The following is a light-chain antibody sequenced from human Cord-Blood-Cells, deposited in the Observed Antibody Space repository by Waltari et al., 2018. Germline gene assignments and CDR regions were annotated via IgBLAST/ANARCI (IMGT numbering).Light chain of an antibody. CDR2: SNN. V-gene: IGLV1-44*01. CDR1: SPNIGRNT. Sequence: QSVLTQPPSASGTPGQRVTISCSGSSPNIGRNTVNWYQQLPGTAPQLLIYSNNQRPPGVPDRFSGSKSGTSASLAISGLQSEDEADYYCAAWDDSLNGPVFGGGTKLTVL. CDR3: AAWDDSLNGPV. J-gene: IGLJ3*02.